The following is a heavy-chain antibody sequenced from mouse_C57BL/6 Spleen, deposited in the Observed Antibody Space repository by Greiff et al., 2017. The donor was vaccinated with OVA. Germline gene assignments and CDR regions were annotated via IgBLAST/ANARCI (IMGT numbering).Heavy chain of an antibody. D-gene: IGHD2-3*01. Sequence: QVQLKASGAELVKPGASVKISCKASGYAFSSYWMNWVKQRPGKGLEWIGQIYPGDGDTNYNGKFKGKATLTADKSSSTAYMQLSSLTSEDSAVYFCALDGYGAMDYWGQGTSVTVSS. CDR2: IYPGDGDT. CDR1: GYAFSSYW. J-gene: IGHJ4*01. V-gene: IGHV1-80*01. CDR3: ALDGYGAMDY.